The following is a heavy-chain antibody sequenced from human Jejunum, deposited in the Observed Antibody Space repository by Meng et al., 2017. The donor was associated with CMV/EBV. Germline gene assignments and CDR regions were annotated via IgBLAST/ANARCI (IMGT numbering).Heavy chain of an antibody. CDR1: GYAFTNYG. V-gene: IGHV1-18*01. CDR2: ISAYNGNT. Sequence: QLQLVQSGSELKKPGASVKVSGKASGYAFTNYGISWVRQAPGQGLEWMGWISAYNGNTNYAQKLQGRVTMTTDTSTSTAYMEVRSLRSDDTAVYYCARDYYYDRSYYFDYWGQGTLVTVSS. J-gene: IGHJ4*02. CDR3: ARDYYYDRSYYFDY. D-gene: IGHD3-22*01.